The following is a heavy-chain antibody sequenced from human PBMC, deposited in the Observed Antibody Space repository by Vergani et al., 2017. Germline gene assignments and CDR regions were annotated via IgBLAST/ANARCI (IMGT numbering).Heavy chain of an antibody. J-gene: IGHJ3*02. V-gene: IGHV4-30-2*01. CDR3: ARFSSTSCYAFDI. Sequence: QVQLQESGSGLVKPSQTLSLTCAVSGGSISSGGYSWSWIRQPPGKGLEWIGYIYHSGSTYYNPSLKSRVTISVDRSKNQFSLKLSSVTAADTAVYYCARFSSTSCYAFDIWGQGTMVTVSS. D-gene: IGHD2-2*01. CDR2: IYHSGST. CDR1: GGSISSGGYS.